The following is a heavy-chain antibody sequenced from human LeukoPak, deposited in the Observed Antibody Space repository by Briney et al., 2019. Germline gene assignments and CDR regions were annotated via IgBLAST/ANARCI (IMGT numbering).Heavy chain of an antibody. CDR1: GFTFSGYA. Sequence: GGSLRLSCAASGFTFSGYAVSWVRQAPGKGLEWVSAISGSGGSTYYADSVKGRFTISRDNSKNTLYLQMNSLRAEDTAVYYCVVNGYSSPRTYFDYWGQGTLVTVSS. D-gene: IGHD2-21*01. CDR2: ISGSGGST. J-gene: IGHJ4*02. CDR3: VVNGYSSPRTYFDY. V-gene: IGHV3-23*01.